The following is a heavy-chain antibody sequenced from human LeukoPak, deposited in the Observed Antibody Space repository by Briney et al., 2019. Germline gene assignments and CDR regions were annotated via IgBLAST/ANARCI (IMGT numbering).Heavy chain of an antibody. CDR2: FDPEDGET. V-gene: IGHV1-24*01. D-gene: IGHD6-6*01. Sequence: ASVKVSCKVSGYTLTELSMHWVRQAPGKGLEWMGGFDPEDGETIYAQKFQGRVTMTEDTSTDTAYMELSSLRSEDTAVYYCATPYSSSSRVVLFDYWGQGTLVTVSS. J-gene: IGHJ4*02. CDR3: ATPYSSSSRVVLFDY. CDR1: GYTLTELS.